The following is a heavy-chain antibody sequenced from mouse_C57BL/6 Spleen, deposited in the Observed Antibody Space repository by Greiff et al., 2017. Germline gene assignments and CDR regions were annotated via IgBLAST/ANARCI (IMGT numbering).Heavy chain of an antibody. CDR3: ARSSITCYFDY. J-gene: IGHJ2*01. Sequence: QVQLKQPGAELVRPGTSVKLSCKASGYTFTSYWMHWVKQRPGQGLEWIGVIDPSDSYTNYNQKFKGKATLTVDTSSSTAYMQLSSLTSEDSAVYYCARSSITCYFDYWGQGTTLTVSS. CDR2: IDPSDSYT. D-gene: IGHD1-1*01. CDR1: GYTFTSYW. V-gene: IGHV1-59*01.